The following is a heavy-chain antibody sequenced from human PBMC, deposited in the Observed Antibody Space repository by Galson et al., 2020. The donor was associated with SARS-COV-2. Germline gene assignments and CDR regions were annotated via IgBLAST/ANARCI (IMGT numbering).Heavy chain of an antibody. J-gene: IGHJ6*03. Sequence: ASVKVSCKASGYTFTSYGISWVRQAPGQGLEWMGWISAYNGNTNYAQKLQGRVTMTTDTSTSTAYMELRSLRSDDTAVYYCASIRAVAGTVHYYYMDVWGKGTTVTVSS. CDR1: GYTFTSYG. V-gene: IGHV1-18*04. D-gene: IGHD6-19*01. CDR3: ASIRAVAGTVHYYYMDV. CDR2: ISAYNGNT.